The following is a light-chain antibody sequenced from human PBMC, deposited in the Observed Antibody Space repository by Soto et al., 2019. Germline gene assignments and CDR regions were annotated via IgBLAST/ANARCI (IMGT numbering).Light chain of an antibody. Sequence: QSALTQPASVSGSPAQSITISCSGTSSDVGAYTYVSWYQVHPGEPPKLVIYDVSKRPSGVSNRFSGSKSGNTASLTISGLQAEDEGDYYCSSYRSTSTLGVFGTGTKLTVL. V-gene: IGLV2-14*03. J-gene: IGLJ1*01. CDR3: SSYRSTSTLGV. CDR1: SSDVGAYTY. CDR2: DVS.